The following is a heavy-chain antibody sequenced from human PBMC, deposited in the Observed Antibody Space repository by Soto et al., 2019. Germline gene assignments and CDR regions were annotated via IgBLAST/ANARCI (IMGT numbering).Heavy chain of an antibody. Sequence: QPGGSLRLSCAASGFTFSSYAMHWVRQAPGKGLEWVAVISYDGSNKYYADSVKGRFTISRDNSKNTLYLQMNSLRAEDTAVYYCARAFDRRHSSSSVYYYYGMDVWGQGTTVTVSS. D-gene: IGHD6-6*01. V-gene: IGHV3-30-3*01. CDR3: ARAFDRRHSSSSVYYYYGMDV. CDR1: GFTFSSYA. CDR2: ISYDGSNK. J-gene: IGHJ6*02.